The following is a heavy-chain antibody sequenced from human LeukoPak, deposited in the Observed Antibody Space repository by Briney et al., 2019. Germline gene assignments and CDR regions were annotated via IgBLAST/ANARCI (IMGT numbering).Heavy chain of an antibody. D-gene: IGHD6-13*01. CDR2: ISAYNSNT. J-gene: IGHJ1*01. Sequence: ASVKVSCKASGYTFTSYGISWVRQAPGQGLEWMGWISAYNSNTNYAQKLQGRVTITTDTSTSTAYMQLRSLRSDDTAVYYCARRREQQLAAYGGRGTLAPVSS. V-gene: IGHV1-18*01. CDR3: ARRREQQLAAY. CDR1: GYTFTSYG.